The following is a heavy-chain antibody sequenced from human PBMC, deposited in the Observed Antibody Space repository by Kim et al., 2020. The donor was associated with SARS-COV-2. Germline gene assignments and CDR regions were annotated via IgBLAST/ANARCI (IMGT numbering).Heavy chain of an antibody. CDR1: GFTFGDYA. J-gene: IGHJ4*02. D-gene: IGHD3-10*01. CDR2: IRSKAYGGTT. V-gene: IGHV3-49*04. CDR3: TIVWFGESNFDY. Sequence: GGSLRLSCTASGFTFGDYAMSWVRQAPGKGLEWVGFIRSKAYGGTTEYAASVKGRFTISRDDSKSIAYLQMNSLKTEDTAVYYCTIVWFGESNFDYWGQGTLVTVSS.